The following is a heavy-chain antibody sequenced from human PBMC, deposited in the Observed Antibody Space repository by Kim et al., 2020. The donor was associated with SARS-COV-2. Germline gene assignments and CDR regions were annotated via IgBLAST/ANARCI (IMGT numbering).Heavy chain of an antibody. CDR3: ARDRVPWDKYYYDSSGYYPPSG. D-gene: IGHD3-22*01. J-gene: IGHJ4*02. CDR2: ISYDGSNK. V-gene: IGHV3-30-3*01. Sequence: GGSLRLSCAASGFTFSSYAMHWVRQAPGKGLEWVVVISYDGSNKYYADSVKGRFTISRDNSKNTLYLQMNSLRAEDTAVYYCARDRVPWDKYYYDSSGYYPPSGWGQGTLVTVSS. CDR1: GFTFSSYA.